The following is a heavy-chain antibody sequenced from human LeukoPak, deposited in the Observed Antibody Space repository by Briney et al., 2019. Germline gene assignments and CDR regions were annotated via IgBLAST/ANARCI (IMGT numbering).Heavy chain of an antibody. V-gene: IGHV1-24*01. D-gene: IGHD1-14*01. CDR2: FDPEDGET. Sequence: GALVKVSCKVSGYTLTELSMHWVRQAPGKGLEWMGGFDPEDGETIYAQKFQGRVTMTEDTSTDTAYMELSSLRSEDTAVYYCATGAQSEDPYYYYYTDVWGKGTTVTVSS. CDR1: GYTLTELS. J-gene: IGHJ6*03. CDR3: ATGAQSEDPYYYYYTDV.